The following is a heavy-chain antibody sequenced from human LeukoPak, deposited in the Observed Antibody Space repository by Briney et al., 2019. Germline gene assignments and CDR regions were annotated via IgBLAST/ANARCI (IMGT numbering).Heavy chain of an antibody. CDR2: IKQDGSEK. J-gene: IGHJ4*02. CDR3: ARDLSGVTGYTYDRGIDY. V-gene: IGHV3-7*01. D-gene: IGHD5-18*01. Sequence: GGSLRLSCAASGFTFSSYWMSWVRQAPGKGLEWVANIKQDGSEKYYVDSVKGRFTISRDNAKNSLYLQMNSLRAEDTAVYYCARDLSGVTGYTYDRGIDYWGQGTLVTVSS. CDR1: GFTFSSYW.